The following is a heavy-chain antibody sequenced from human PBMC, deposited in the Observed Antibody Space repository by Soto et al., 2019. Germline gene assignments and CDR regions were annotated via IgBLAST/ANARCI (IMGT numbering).Heavy chain of an antibody. D-gene: IGHD6-6*01. CDR1: GGSISSYY. CDR3: ARRGSSSFFFGPKKAEYYFDY. J-gene: IGHJ4*02. Sequence: PSETLSLTCTVSGGSISSYYWSWIRQPPGKGLEWIGYIYYSGSTNYNPSLKSRVTISVDTSKNQFSLKLSSVTAADTAVYYCARRGSSSFFFGPKKAEYYFDYWGQGTLVTVSS. CDR2: IYYSGST. V-gene: IGHV4-59*08.